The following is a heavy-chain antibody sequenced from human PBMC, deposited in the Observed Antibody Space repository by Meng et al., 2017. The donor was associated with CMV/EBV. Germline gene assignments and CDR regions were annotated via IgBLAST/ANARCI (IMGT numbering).Heavy chain of an antibody. D-gene: IGHD3-3*01. CDR1: GGSVSSGSYY. Sequence: SETLSLTCTVSGGSVSSGSYYWSWIRQPPGTGLEWIGYIYYSGSTNYNPSLKSRVTISVDTSKNQFSLKLSSVTAADTAVYYCARDSGPYYDFWSGYLLHDAFDIWGQGTMVTVSS. V-gene: IGHV4-61*01. CDR3: ARDSGPYYDFWSGYLLHDAFDI. J-gene: IGHJ3*02. CDR2: IYYSGST.